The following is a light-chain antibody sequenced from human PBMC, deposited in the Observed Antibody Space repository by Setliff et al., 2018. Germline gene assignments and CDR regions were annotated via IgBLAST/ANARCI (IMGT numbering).Light chain of an antibody. V-gene: IGKV1-9*01. CDR1: QGIGRF. Sequence: TQLTQSPSFLSASVGDRVTITCRASQGIGRFLAWYQQKPGKAPKLLIYAASTLQSGVPSRFSGSGSGTEFSLTISSLQPEDFATYHCQQLDSYPLTFGGGTKVDIK. CDR3: QQLDSYPLT. CDR2: AAS. J-gene: IGKJ4*01.